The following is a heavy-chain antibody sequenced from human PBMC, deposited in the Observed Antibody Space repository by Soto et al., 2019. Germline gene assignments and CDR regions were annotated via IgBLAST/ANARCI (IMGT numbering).Heavy chain of an antibody. CDR3: ASGGWNDVYSPRYGMDV. CDR2: IIPIFGTA. J-gene: IGHJ6*02. CDR1: GGTFSSYA. D-gene: IGHD1-1*01. V-gene: IGHV1-69*01. Sequence: QVQLVQSGAEVKKPGSSVKVSCKASGGTFSSYAISWVRQAPGQGLEWMGGIIPIFGTANYAQKLQGRVTITANESTSTAYMELSSLRSEDTAVYYCASGGWNDVYSPRYGMDVWGQGTTVTVSS.